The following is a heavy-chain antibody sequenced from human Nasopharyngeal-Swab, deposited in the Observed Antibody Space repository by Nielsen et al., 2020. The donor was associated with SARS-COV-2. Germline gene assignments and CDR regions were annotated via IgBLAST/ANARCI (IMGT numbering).Heavy chain of an antibody. J-gene: IGHJ4*02. D-gene: IGHD2-2*02. Sequence: WVRQAPGQGLEWMSWISAYNNSINHPQNFEGRVTMTTDTSTSTAYKEVRSLRSDDTAVYYCAREGCSSTSCYIDYWGQGTLVTVSS. CDR3: AREGCSSTSCYIDY. CDR2: ISAYNNSI. V-gene: IGHV1-18*01.